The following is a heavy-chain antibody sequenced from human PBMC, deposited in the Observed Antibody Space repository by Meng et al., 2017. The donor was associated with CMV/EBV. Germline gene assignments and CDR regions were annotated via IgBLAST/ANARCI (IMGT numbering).Heavy chain of an antibody. CDR2: INHSGST. J-gene: IGHJ5*02. CDR3: ARGGNWFDP. V-gene: IGHV4-34*01. CDR1: GGSFSCYY. Sequence: VQLQQGCAGRLKPAEPSALSFSVYGGSFSCYYWSWIRQPPGKGLEWIGEINHSGSTNYNPSLKSRVTISVDTSKNQFSLKLSSVTAADTAVYYCARGGNWFDPWGQGTLVTVSS.